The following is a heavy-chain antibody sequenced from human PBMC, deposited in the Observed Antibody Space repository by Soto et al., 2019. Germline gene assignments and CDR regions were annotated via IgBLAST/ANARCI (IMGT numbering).Heavy chain of an antibody. V-gene: IGHV3-30-3*01. CDR3: ARDGGDGPNGEFDY. CDR2: ISYDGSNK. D-gene: IGHD3-10*01. Sequence: QVQLVESGGGVVQPGRSLRLSCAASGFTFSSYAMHWVRQAPGKGLEWVAVISYDGSNKYYADSVKGRFTISRDNSKNTLYLQMNSVRAEDTAVYYCARDGGDGPNGEFDYWGQGTLVTVSS. CDR1: GFTFSSYA. J-gene: IGHJ4*02.